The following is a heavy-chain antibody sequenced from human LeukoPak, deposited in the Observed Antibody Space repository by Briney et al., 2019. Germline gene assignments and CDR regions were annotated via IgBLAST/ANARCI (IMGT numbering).Heavy chain of an antibody. V-gene: IGHV3-23*01. D-gene: IGHD1-26*01. CDR1: GFNCSSIA. CDR3: AKDLGRYRNNFFDY. CDR2: ISGSGGGT. Sequence: GGSLRLSCAASGFNCSSIAMSWARPAPDKGLEWVSTISGSGGGTYYADSVKGRFTISRDDSKNTLYLQMNSLRADDTAVYYCAKDLGRYRNNFFDYWGQGNLVTVSS. J-gene: IGHJ4*02.